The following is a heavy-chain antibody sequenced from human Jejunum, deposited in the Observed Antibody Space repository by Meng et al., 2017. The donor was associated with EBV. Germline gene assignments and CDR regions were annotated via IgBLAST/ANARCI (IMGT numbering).Heavy chain of an antibody. V-gene: IGHV2-5*02. Sequence: QIPLNDLAPTLVNPTPTLPLTCHFSGFSRSTSAVGVGWIRQPPEKALEWLALIYGGDDKHYSPSLKSRLTITMGTSKNQVVLTMIDMDPVDTATYYCAHRVRDTVNFDYWGQGTLVTVSS. CDR1: GFSRSTSAVG. J-gene: IGHJ4*02. CDR2: IYGGDDK. CDR3: AHRVRDTVNFDY. D-gene: IGHD3-22*01.